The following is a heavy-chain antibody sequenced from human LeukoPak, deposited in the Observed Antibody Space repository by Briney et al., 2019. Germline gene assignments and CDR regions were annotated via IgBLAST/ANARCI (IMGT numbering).Heavy chain of an antibody. Sequence: GKSLRLSCAASRFTFSTYAMHWVRQAPGKGLEWVAVISYDGSNKYYADSVKGRFTISRDNSKNTLYLQMNSLRAEDTAVYYCAKGLTDWNDEDHDAFDIWGQGTMVTVSS. V-gene: IGHV3-30-3*01. D-gene: IGHD1-1*01. J-gene: IGHJ3*02. CDR2: ISYDGSNK. CDR1: RFTFSTYA. CDR3: AKGLTDWNDEDHDAFDI.